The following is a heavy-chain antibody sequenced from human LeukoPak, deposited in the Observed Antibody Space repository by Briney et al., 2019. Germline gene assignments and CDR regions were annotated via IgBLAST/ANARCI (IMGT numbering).Heavy chain of an antibody. CDR3: ARGPAGRFDP. CDR2: IYTSGST. V-gene: IGHV4-61*02. J-gene: IGHJ5*02. CDR1: GGSISSGSYY. D-gene: IGHD2-2*01. Sequence: SQTLSLTCTVSGGSISSGSYYWSWIRQPAGKGLEWIGRIYTSGSTNYNPSLKSRVTISVDTSKNQFSLKLSSVTAADTAVYYCARGPAGRFDPWGQGTLVTVSS.